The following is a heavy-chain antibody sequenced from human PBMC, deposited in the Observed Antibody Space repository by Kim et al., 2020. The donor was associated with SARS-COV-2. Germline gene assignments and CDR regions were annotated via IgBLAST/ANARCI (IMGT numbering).Heavy chain of an antibody. V-gene: IGHV3-73*01. CDR3: TRSRGLDYELFDY. J-gene: IGHJ4*02. D-gene: IGHD3-16*01. Sequence: YAAAVKGRFIISREDSKNTAYLQLNSLKVEDTAVYFCTRSRGLDYELFDYWGQGALVTVSS.